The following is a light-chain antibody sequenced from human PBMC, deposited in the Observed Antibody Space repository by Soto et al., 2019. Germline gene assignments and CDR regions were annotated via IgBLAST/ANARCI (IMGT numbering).Light chain of an antibody. V-gene: IGLV1-51*02. CDR2: ENN. J-gene: IGLJ1*01. CDR1: SSNIGNNY. Sequence: QSVLTQPPSVSAAPGQKVTISRSGSSSNIGNNYVSWYQQLPGTAPKLLIYENNKRPSGIPDRFSGSKSGTSATLGITGLQTGDEADYYCGTWDSSLSAEVFGTGTRSPS. CDR3: GTWDSSLSAEV.